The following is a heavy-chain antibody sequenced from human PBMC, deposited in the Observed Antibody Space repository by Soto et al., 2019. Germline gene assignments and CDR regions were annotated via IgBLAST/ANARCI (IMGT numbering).Heavy chain of an antibody. D-gene: IGHD1-1*01. CDR3: AKSVYNWNDGFFDY. Sequence: QVQLVESGGGVVQPGRSLRLSCAASGFTFSTYGMHWVRQAPGKGLEWVAVISYDGNNKYYADSVKGRFTISRDNSKNTLYLQMSSLRPEDTAVYYCAKSVYNWNDGFFDYWGQGTLVTVSS. CDR1: GFTFSTYG. V-gene: IGHV3-30*18. J-gene: IGHJ4*02. CDR2: ISYDGNNK.